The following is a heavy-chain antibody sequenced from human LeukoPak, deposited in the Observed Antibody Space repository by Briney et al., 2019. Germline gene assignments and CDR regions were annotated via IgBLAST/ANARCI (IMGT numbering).Heavy chain of an antibody. CDR1: GFTFSSYA. D-gene: IGHD1-26*01. CDR3: ASRGSYVEY. J-gene: IGHJ4*02. CDR2: ISGSGGNT. V-gene: IGHV3-23*01. Sequence: GGSLRLSCAASGFTFSSYAMSWVRQAPGKGLEWVSAISGSGGNTYYADSVKGRFTISRDNAKNSLYLQMNSLRAEDTAVYYCASRGSYVEYWGQGTLVTVSS.